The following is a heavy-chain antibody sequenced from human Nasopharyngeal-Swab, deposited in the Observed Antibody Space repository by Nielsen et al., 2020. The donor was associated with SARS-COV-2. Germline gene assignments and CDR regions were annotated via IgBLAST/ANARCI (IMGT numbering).Heavy chain of an antibody. CDR3: AREYYGMDV. CDR1: GGSFSGYY. V-gene: IGHV4-59*01. CDR2: IYYSGST. Sequence: SQTLSLTCAVYGGSFSGYYWTWIRQPPGKGLEWIGYIYYSGSTNYNPSLKSRVTISVDTPKNQFSLKLTSVTAADTAVYYCAREYYGMDVWGQGTTVTVSS. J-gene: IGHJ6*02.